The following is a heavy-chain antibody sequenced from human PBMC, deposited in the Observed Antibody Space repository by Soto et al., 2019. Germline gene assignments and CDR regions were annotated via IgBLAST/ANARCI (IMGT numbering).Heavy chain of an antibody. J-gene: IGHJ5*02. D-gene: IGHD3-9*01. CDR3: ARGRNYYILTGDFRGGGKNWFYP. CDR1: GYTFTSYA. Sequence: QVQLVQSGAEVKKPGASVKVSCKASGYTFTSYAMHWVRQAPGQRLEWMGWINAGNGNTKNSQKFQGRVTITRDTSASTAYMELSSLRSEDTTVYCCARGRNYYILTGDFRGGGKNWFYPWGQGTLVTVSS. CDR2: INAGNGNT. V-gene: IGHV1-3*01.